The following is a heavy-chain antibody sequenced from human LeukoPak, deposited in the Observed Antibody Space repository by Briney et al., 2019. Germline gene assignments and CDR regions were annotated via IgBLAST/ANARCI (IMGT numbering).Heavy chain of an antibody. V-gene: IGHV3-21*01. CDR3: ARESPYSSSWCRAAFDI. CDR1: GFTFSSYS. D-gene: IGHD6-13*01. Sequence: GGSLRLSCAASGFTFSSYSMNWVRQAPGKGLEWVSSISSSSSYIYYADSVKGRFTISRDNAKNSLYLQMNSLRAEDTAVYYCARESPYSSSWCRAAFDIWGQGTMVTVSS. J-gene: IGHJ3*02. CDR2: ISSSSSYI.